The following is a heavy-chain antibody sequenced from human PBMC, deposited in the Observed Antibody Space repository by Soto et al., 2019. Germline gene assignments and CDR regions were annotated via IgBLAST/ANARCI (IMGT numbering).Heavy chain of an antibody. J-gene: IGHJ3*02. CDR2: ISSSSSYR. D-gene: IGHD3-10*01. V-gene: IGHV3-21*01. CDR3: ARELTRVRGVMAAFDI. CDR1: GFTFSSYS. Sequence: GGSLRLSCAASGFTFSSYSMNWVRQAPGRGLEWVSSISSSSSYRYYADSVKGRFTISRDNAKNSLYLQMNSLRAEDTAVYYCARELTRVRGVMAAFDIWGQGTMVTVSS.